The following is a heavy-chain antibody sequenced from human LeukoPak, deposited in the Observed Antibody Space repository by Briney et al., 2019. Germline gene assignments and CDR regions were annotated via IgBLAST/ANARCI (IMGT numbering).Heavy chain of an antibody. CDR2: ISSNGGST. D-gene: IGHD3-22*01. Sequence: PGGSLRLSCAASGCTFSSYAMHWVRQAPGKGLEYVSAISSNGGSTYYANSVKGRFTISRDNSKNTLYLQMGSLRAEDMAVYYCARNNYYDSSGYPPYYYYYGMDVWGQGTTVTVSS. V-gene: IGHV3-64*01. CDR3: ARNNYYDSSGYPPYYYYYGMDV. J-gene: IGHJ6*02. CDR1: GCTFSSYA.